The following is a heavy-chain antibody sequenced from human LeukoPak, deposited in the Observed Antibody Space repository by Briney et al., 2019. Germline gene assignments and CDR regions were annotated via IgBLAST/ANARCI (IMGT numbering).Heavy chain of an antibody. CDR1: GGSISNYY. CDR2: ICTSGST. J-gene: IGHJ6*03. Sequence: SETLSLTCTVSGGSISNYYWSWIRQPAGKGLEWIGRICTSGSTNYNPSLKSRVTISVDTSKNQFSLKLSSVTAADTAVYYCGLITMVRGVPSYYYYMDVWGKGTTVTVSS. D-gene: IGHD3-10*01. CDR3: GLITMVRGVPSYYYYMDV. V-gene: IGHV4-4*07.